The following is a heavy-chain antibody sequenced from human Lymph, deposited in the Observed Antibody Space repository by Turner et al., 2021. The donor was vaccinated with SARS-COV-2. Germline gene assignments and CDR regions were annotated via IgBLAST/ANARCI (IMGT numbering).Heavy chain of an antibody. D-gene: IGHD6-19*01. V-gene: IGHV4-59*08. CDR2: IHYSGST. J-gene: IGHJ6*02. Sequence: QVQLQESGPGRVRPSETLSLTCTVSGGSISSYYWSWIRQPPGKGLEWIGYIHYSGSTNYNLSRKSRVTISVDTSKNQFSLKLSSVTAADTAVYYCARHGFSGWYGGGMDVWGQGTTVTVSS. CDR3: ARHGFSGWYGGGMDV. CDR1: GGSISSYY.